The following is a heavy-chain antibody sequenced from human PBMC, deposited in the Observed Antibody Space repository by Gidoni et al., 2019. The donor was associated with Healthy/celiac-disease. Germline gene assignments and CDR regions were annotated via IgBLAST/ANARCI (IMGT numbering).Heavy chain of an antibody. CDR3: AKGDDYYDSSGYYYGYFDY. D-gene: IGHD3-22*01. CDR1: GFPFSSFA. V-gene: IGHV3-23*04. J-gene: IGHJ4*02. Sequence: EVQLVDSGGGLVQPGGSLRLSCAASGFPFSSFALSWVRQAPGKGLEWVSAISGSGGSTYYADSVKGRFTISRDNSKNTLYLQMNSLRAEDTAVYYCAKGDDYYDSSGYYYGYFDYWGQGTLVTVSS. CDR2: ISGSGGST.